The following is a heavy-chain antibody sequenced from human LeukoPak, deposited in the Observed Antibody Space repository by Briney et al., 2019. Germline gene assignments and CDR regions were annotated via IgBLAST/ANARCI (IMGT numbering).Heavy chain of an antibody. Sequence: PGGSLRLSCAASGVTFDDYGKSWVRQAPGKGLEWGSGIDWNGGSTGYADSVRGRFTFSRDNAKNSLYLQMNSLRAEDTAVYYCVRGGFYRYSGTSGDYWGQGSQVTVSS. CDR1: GVTFDDYG. D-gene: IGHD1-26*01. V-gene: IGHV3-20*04. J-gene: IGHJ4*02. CDR3: VRGGFYRYSGTSGDY. CDR2: IDWNGGST.